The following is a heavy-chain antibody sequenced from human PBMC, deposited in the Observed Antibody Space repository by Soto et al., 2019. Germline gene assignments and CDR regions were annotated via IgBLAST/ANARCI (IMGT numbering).Heavy chain of an antibody. J-gene: IGHJ6*02. CDR1: GFTFSSYA. Sequence: QVQLVESGGGVVQPGRSLRLSCAASGFTFSSYAMHWVRQAPGKGLEWVAVISYDGSNKYYADSVKGRFTISRDNSKNPLYLQMNSLRAEDTAVYYGSGSYNDLYYYGMDVWGQGTTVTVSS. V-gene: IGHV3-30-3*01. CDR2: ISYDGSNK. D-gene: IGHD3-10*01. CDR3: SGSYNDLYYYGMDV.